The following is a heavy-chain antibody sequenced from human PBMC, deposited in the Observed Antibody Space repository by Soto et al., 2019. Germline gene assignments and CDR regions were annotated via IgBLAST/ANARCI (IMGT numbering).Heavy chain of an antibody. J-gene: IGHJ3*02. D-gene: IGHD2-2*01. CDR1: GGSISSYY. CDR2: IYYSGST. CDR3: ARGRGGWFINQLLNAFDI. Sequence: QVQLQESGPGLVKPSETLSLTCTVSGGSISSYYWSWIRQPPGKGLEWIGYIYYSGSTNYNPSLMGRVPLSVAPSPDPFSLTLGSVTAADTAVYYCARGRGGWFINQLLNAFDIWGQGTMVTVSS. V-gene: IGHV4-59*01.